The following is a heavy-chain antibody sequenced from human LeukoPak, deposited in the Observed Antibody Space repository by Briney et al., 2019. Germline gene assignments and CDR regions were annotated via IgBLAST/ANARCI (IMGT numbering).Heavy chain of an antibody. J-gene: IGHJ4*02. D-gene: IGHD1-26*01. CDR3: ASQRSLSGSYSDY. Sequence: ASVKVSCKASGGTFSSYAISWVRQAPGQGLEWMGGIIPIFGTANYAQKFQVRVTITADESTSTAYMELSSLRSEDTAVYYCASQRSLSGSYSDYWGQGTLVTVSS. V-gene: IGHV1-69*13. CDR1: GGTFSSYA. CDR2: IIPIFGTA.